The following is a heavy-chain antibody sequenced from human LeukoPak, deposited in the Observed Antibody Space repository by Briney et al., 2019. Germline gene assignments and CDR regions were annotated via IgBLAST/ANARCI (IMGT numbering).Heavy chain of an antibody. J-gene: IGHJ4*02. D-gene: IGHD3-9*01. V-gene: IGHV4-4*07. CDR1: GGSISSYY. CDR3: AREGGTSNFDWLVYFDY. Sequence: SETLSLTCTVSGGSISSYYWGWIRQPAGKGLEWIGRIYTSGSTNYNPSLKSRVTMSVDTSKNQFSLKLSSVTAADTAVYYCAREGGTSNFDWLVYFDYWGQGTLVTVSS. CDR2: IYTSGST.